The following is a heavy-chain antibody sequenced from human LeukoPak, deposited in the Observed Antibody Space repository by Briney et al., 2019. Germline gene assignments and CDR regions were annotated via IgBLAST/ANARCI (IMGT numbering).Heavy chain of an antibody. Sequence: PSETLSLTCTVSGGSISSGDYYWSWIRQPPGKGLEWIGYIYYSGSTYYNPSLKSRVTISVDTSKNQFSLKLSSVTAADTAVYYCARGAPQWLHNWFDPWGQGTLVTVSS. D-gene: IGHD5-12*01. CDR3: ARGAPQWLHNWFDP. V-gene: IGHV4-30-4*01. CDR2: IYYSGST. J-gene: IGHJ5*02. CDR1: GGSISSGDYY.